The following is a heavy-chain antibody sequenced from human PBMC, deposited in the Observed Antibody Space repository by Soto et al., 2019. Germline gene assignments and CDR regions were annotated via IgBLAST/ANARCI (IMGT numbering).Heavy chain of an antibody. CDR1: GYTFTGYY. J-gene: IGHJ6*02. Sequence: QVQLVQSGAEVKKPGASVKVSCKASGYTFTGYYMHWVRQAPGQGLEWMGWINPNSGGTNYAQKFQGWVTMTRDTSISTAYMELSRLRSDDTAVYYCGRGGNNAFFRRDYYYGMDVWGQGTTVTVSS. V-gene: IGHV1-2*04. CDR2: INPNSGGT. D-gene: IGHD3-3*01. CDR3: GRGGNNAFFRRDYYYGMDV.